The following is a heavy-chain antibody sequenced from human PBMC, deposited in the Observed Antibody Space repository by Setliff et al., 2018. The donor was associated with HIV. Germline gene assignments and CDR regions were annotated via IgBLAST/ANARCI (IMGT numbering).Heavy chain of an antibody. V-gene: IGHV4-59*08. J-gene: IGHJ3*02. CDR2: IYYTGST. CDR1: GGSFSGYY. CDR3: ARAPPGIQNDAFDI. Sequence: SETLSLTCTVYGGSFSGYYWTWIRQPPGKRLEWIGYIYYTGSTNYNPSLKSRVTISFDTSQNQFSLKLSSVTAADTAVFYCARAPPGIQNDAFDIWGQGAMVTVSS.